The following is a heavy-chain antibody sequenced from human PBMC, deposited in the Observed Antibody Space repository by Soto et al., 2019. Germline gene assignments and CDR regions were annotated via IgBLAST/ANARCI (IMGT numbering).Heavy chain of an antibody. CDR2: IIPIFGTA. CDR3: ARRRHYYDSSGYSSRGAPVTFDL. CDR1: GGTFSSYA. D-gene: IGHD3-22*01. V-gene: IGHV1-69*13. Sequence: SVKVSCKASGGTFSSYAISWVRQPPGQGLEWMGGIIPIFGTANYAQKFQGRVTITADESTSTAYMELSSLRSEDTAVYYCARRRHYYDSSGYSSRGAPVTFDLWGRGTLVTVSS. J-gene: IGHJ2*01.